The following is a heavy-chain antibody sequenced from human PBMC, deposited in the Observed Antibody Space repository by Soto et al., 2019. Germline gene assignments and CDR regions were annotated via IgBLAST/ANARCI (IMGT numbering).Heavy chain of an antibody. V-gene: IGHV4-59*10. CDR2: IYSSGSA. J-gene: IGHJ4*02. CDR3: ARYRAGHLDY. CDR1: GGSISSSYF. Sequence: PSESLALTCGVSGGSISSSYFWSWIRQPAGKGLEWIGRIYSSGSANYNPSLQSRVTMSVDTSKNQFSLNLYSVTAADTAMYYCARYRAGHLDYWGQGTLVTVSS.